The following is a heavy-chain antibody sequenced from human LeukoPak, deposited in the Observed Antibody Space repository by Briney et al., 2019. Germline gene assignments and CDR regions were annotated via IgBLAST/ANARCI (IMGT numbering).Heavy chain of an antibody. CDR1: GFTVSNNY. J-gene: IGHJ4*02. CDR3: AAKRGYSYGSDY. V-gene: IGHV3-53*01. CDR2: IYSGGNT. D-gene: IGHD5-18*01. Sequence: PGGSLRLSCAASGFTVSNNYMSWVRQAPRKGLEWVSLIYSGGNTYYADSVKGRFSISRDNSKNTLYLQMNSLRAEDTAVYYCAAKRGYSYGSDYWGQGTLVTVSS.